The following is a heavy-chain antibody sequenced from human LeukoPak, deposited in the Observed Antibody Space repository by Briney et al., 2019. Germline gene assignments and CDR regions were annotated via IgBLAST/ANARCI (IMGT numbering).Heavy chain of an antibody. CDR2: ISYDGSNK. D-gene: IGHD2-2*01. CDR3: ARDQCSTTSCYGHRMDV. CDR1: GFTFSSYA. V-gene: IGHV3-30-3*01. J-gene: IGHJ6*04. Sequence: GGSPRLSCADSGFTFSSYAMHWVRQAPGKGLEWVAVISYDGSNKYYADSVKGRFTISRDNSKNTLYLQMNSLRAEDTAVYYCARDQCSTTSCYGHRMDVWGKGTTVTVSS.